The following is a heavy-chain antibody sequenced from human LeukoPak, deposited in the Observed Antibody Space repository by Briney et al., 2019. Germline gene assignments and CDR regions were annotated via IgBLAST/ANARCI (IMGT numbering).Heavy chain of an antibody. V-gene: IGHV3-23*01. J-gene: IGHJ4*02. Sequence: GGSLSLSCAASGFTFSNYAMTWVRQAPGKGLEWGSGITGGGVGTHYADSVRGGFTIARDTSTTTLYLHRSSLSAEDTDVYYGAKNLPPTYYYDSSGYSVFDYWGKGTVVSVSS. CDR3: AKNLPPTYYYDSSGYSVFDY. D-gene: IGHD3-22*01. CDR2: ITGGGVGT. CDR1: GFTFSNYA.